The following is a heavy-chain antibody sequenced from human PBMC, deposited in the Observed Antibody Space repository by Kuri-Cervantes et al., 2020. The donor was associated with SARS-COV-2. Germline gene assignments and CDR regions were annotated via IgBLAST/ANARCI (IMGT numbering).Heavy chain of an antibody. V-gene: IGHV3-7*01. J-gene: IGHJ4*02. D-gene: IGHD5-18*01. CDR2: IKEDGSEK. CDR3: ARIYSRGYSYGNVDY. Sequence: GESLKISCAASGFTFSNAWMSWVRQAPGKGLEWVANIKEDGSEKYFVDSVKGRFTISRDNAKNSLYLQMSSLRAEDTAVYYCARIYSRGYSYGNVDYWGQGTLVTVSS. CDR1: GFTFSNAW.